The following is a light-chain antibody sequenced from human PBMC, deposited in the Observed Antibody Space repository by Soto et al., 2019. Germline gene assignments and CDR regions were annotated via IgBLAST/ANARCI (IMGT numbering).Light chain of an antibody. CDR2: AAS. CDR1: QGISSY. CDR3: QQLNSFPIT. J-gene: IGKJ5*01. V-gene: IGKV1-9*01. Sequence: DIQLTQSPSFLSASVGDRVTITCRASQGISSYLAWYQQKPGKAPKLLIYAASTLQSGVPSRFSGSGSETEFTLTINSLQPEDFATYYSQQLNSFPITFGRGTRLEIK.